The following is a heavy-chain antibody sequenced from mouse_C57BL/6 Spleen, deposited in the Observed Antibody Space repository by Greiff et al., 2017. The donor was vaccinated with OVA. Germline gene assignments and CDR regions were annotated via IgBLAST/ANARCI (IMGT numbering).Heavy chain of an antibody. D-gene: IGHD1-1*01. CDR1: GYSITSGYY. Sequence: EVKVEESGPGLVKPSQSLSLTCSVTGYSITSGYYWNWIRQFPGNKLEWMGYISYDGSNNYNPSLKNRISITRDTSKNQFFLKLNSVTTEDTATYYCARPYYYGSSWYFDVWGTGTTVTVSS. J-gene: IGHJ1*03. CDR2: ISYDGSN. CDR3: ARPYYYGSSWYFDV. V-gene: IGHV3-6*01.